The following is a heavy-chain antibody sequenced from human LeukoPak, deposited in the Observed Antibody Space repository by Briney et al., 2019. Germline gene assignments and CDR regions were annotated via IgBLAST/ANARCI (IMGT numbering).Heavy chain of an antibody. J-gene: IGHJ4*02. D-gene: IGHD6-6*01. Sequence: GGSLRLSCTASGFTLGDYAMSWVRQAPGKGLEWVGFIRSKAYGGTTGYAASVKGRFTISRDDSRSIAYLQMNSLKTEDTAVYYCTRGGEQLAVEFDYWGQGTLVTVSS. CDR1: GFTLGDYA. V-gene: IGHV3-49*04. CDR2: IRSKAYGGTT. CDR3: TRGGEQLAVEFDY.